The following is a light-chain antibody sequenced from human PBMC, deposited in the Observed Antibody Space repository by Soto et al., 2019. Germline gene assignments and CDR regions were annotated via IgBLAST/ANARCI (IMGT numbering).Light chain of an antibody. V-gene: IGKV1-39*01. CDR3: QQSYSTPWT. Sequence: DIQMTQSPSSLSASVGDRVTITCRASQNINTYLNWYQQRPGKAPEVLIYAASRLQGGVPSRFSGSGSGTDFTLTINSLQPEDYAAYYCQQSYSTPWTFGQGTKVEIK. J-gene: IGKJ1*01. CDR2: AAS. CDR1: QNINTY.